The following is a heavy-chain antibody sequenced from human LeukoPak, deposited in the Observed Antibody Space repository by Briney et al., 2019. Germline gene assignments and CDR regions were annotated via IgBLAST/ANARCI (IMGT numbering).Heavy chain of an antibody. CDR3: ARGVVGLTFGGVIVIPPYFDY. J-gene: IGHJ4*02. Sequence: ASVKVSCKASGYTFTSYAMNWVRQAPGQGLEWMGWINTNTGNPTYAQGFTGRFVFSLDTSVSTAYLQISSLKAEDTAVYYCARGVVGLTFGGVIVIPPYFDYWGQGTLVTVSS. V-gene: IGHV7-4-1*02. CDR2: INTNTGNP. CDR1: GYTFTSYA. D-gene: IGHD3-16*02.